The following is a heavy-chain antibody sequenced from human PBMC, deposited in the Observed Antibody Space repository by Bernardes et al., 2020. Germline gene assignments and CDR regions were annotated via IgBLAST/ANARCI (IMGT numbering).Heavy chain of an antibody. Sequence: GGSLRLSCAVSGFTFSSYWMRWVRQAPGKGLEWVANIKHDGTDKSYVDSVKGRFTVSRDNAKNSLYLQMNSLRAEDTAVFYCARNIGNRYFDYWGQGTLVTVSS. CDR3: ARNIGNRYFDY. CDR2: IKHDGTDK. CDR1: GFTFSSYW. V-gene: IGHV3-7*01. D-gene: IGHD3-10*01. J-gene: IGHJ4*02.